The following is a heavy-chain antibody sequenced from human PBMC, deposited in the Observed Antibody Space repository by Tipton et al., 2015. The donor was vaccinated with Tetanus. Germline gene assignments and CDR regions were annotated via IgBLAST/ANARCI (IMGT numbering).Heavy chain of an antibody. CDR1: GYIFNNYW. CDR3: ARAHCTDGVRNFDF. D-gene: IGHD2-8*01. Sequence: EVQLVQSGGEVKKPGESLKISCKGSGYIFNNYWIGWVRQKPGKGLEWMGIIYPGDSDTRYSPSFQGQVTISVDKSIYTAYLQWSSLKASDTSMFYCARAHCTDGVRNFDFWGQGALVTVAS. CDR2: IYPGDSDT. J-gene: IGHJ4*02. V-gene: IGHV5-51*01.